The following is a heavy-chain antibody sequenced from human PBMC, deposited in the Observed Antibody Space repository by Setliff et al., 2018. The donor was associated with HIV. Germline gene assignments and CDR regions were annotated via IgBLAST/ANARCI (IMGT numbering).Heavy chain of an antibody. CDR1: GYTFTGYY. Sequence: ASVKVSCKASGYTFTGYYIHWVRQAPGQGLQWMGRINPNIGSTNYAQNFQGRATMTRDTSVNTAFMELSNLRSDDTAVYYCARDYRTTDSLSSGYMDVRGKGTTVTVSS. CDR3: ARDYRTTDSLSSGYMDV. V-gene: IGHV1-2*06. CDR2: INPNIGST. J-gene: IGHJ6*03. D-gene: IGHD3-9*01.